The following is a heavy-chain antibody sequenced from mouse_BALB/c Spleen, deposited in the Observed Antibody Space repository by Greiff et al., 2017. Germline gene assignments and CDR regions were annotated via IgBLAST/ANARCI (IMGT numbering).Heavy chain of an antibody. CDR1: GYSFTSYW. D-gene: IGHD1-2*01. Sequence: EVKLVESGTVLARPGASVKMSCKASGYSFTSYWMHWVKQRPGQGLEWIGAIYPGNSDTSYNQKFKGKAKLTAVTSASTAYMELSSLTNEDSAVYYCARGFSLRGMDYWGQGTSVTVSS. J-gene: IGHJ4*01. CDR3: ARGFSLRGMDY. V-gene: IGHV1-5*01. CDR2: IYPGNSDT.